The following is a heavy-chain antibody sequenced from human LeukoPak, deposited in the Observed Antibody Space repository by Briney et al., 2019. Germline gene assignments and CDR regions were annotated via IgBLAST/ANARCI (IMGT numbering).Heavy chain of an antibody. V-gene: IGHV1-18*01. D-gene: IGHD3-10*01. CDR1: GYTFINYN. CDR3: ARDVFEGFGERVIDAFDI. Sequence: ASVKVSCKAPGYTFINYNIAWVRQAPGQGLEWIGWISAYNGDTNYGQNVQGRVAMTTDTSTRTAYMELRGLRSDDTAVYYCARDVFEGFGERVIDAFDIWGQGTMVTVSS. J-gene: IGHJ3*02. CDR2: ISAYNGDT.